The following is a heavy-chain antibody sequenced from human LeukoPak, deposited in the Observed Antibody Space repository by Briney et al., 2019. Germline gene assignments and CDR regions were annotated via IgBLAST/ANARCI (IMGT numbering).Heavy chain of an antibody. J-gene: IGHJ1*01. V-gene: IGHV5-51*01. D-gene: IGHD1-26*01. CDR2: IYPGDSDT. Sequence: GESLKISCKGSGYSFTSYWIGWVRRMPGKGLEWMGIIYPGDSDTRYSPSFQGQVTISADKSISTAYLQWSSLKASDTAMYYCARLTRVVGATGGYFQHWGQGTLVTVSS. CDR3: ARLTRVVGATGGYFQH. CDR1: GYSFTSYW.